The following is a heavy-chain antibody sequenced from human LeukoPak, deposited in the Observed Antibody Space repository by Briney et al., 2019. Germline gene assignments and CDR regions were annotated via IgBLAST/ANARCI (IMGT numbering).Heavy chain of an antibody. CDR1: GYIFTSYW. Sequence: GESLKISCKGSGYIFTSYWIGWVRRMPGKGLEWMGIIYPGDSYTIYTPSFQGQVTISAHKSISTAYLQWSSLKASDTAMYYCARPQQQLVRDAFDIWGQGTMVTVSS. CDR2: IYPGDSYT. J-gene: IGHJ3*02. CDR3: ARPQQQLVRDAFDI. D-gene: IGHD6-13*01. V-gene: IGHV5-51*01.